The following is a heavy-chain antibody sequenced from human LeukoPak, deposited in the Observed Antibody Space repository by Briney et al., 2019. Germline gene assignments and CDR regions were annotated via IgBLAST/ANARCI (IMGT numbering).Heavy chain of an antibody. J-gene: IGHJ4*02. V-gene: IGHV3-30*02. CDR3: ARETPRRGETRDGYR. Sequence: GGSLRLSCAASGFTFSSYGMHWVRQAPGKGLEWVAFIRYDGSHKYYADSVKGRFTISRDNSKNTLYLQMNSLRAEDTAVYYCARETPRRGETRDGYRWGQGTVVTVSS. CDR2: IRYDGSHK. D-gene: IGHD5-24*01. CDR1: GFTFSSYG.